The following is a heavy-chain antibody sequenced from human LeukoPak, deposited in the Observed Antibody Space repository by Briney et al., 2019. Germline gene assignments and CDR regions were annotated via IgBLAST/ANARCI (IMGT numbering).Heavy chain of an antibody. CDR1: GFTFSSYW. Sequence: GGSLRLSCAASGFTFSSYWMSWVRQAPGKGLEWVAIISNDGSNKYYADSVKGRFTISRDNSKNTLYLQLISLRVEDTAVYYCAKGHSSGWFLIDYWGQGTLVTVSS. D-gene: IGHD6-19*01. CDR3: AKGHSSGWFLIDY. CDR2: ISNDGSNK. J-gene: IGHJ4*02. V-gene: IGHV3-30*18.